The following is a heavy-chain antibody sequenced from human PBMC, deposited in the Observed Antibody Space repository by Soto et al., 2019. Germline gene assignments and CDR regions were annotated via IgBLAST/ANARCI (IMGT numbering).Heavy chain of an antibody. Sequence: TETLSLTCAVSGDSINRYYWSWIRQPPGKGLEWIGYIYYSGSTYYNPSLKSRVTISVDTSKNQFSLKLSSVTAADTAVYYCARSVDPWGQGTLVTVS. CDR1: GDSINRYY. J-gene: IGHJ5*02. CDR2: IYYSGST. CDR3: ARSVDP. V-gene: IGHV4-59*12.